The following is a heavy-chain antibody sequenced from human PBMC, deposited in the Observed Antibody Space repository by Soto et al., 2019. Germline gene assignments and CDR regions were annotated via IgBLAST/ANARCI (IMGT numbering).Heavy chain of an antibody. CDR1: GGSFSGYY. J-gene: IGHJ4*02. V-gene: IGHV4-34*01. Sequence: SETLSLTCAVYGGSFSGYYWTWIRPPPGTGLESIGETNHSGSTNYNPSLKSRVTISVDTSKNQFSLKLTSGTAADTAVYYCARDKITGLFDYWGQGTLVTVSS. CDR3: ARDKITGLFDY. CDR2: TNHSGST. D-gene: IGHD2-8*02.